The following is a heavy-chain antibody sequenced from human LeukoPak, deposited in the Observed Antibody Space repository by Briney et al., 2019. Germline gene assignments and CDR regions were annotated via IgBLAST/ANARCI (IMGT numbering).Heavy chain of an antibody. CDR1: GCTVSSNY. CDR3: ARGLNSYGYYFDY. J-gene: IGHJ4*02. CDR2: IYSGGST. V-gene: IGHV3-53*01. Sequence: PGWSLRLSCAASGCTVSSNYMRWVHQAPGKGLEWVSVIYSGGSTYYADSVKGRFTISRDNSKNTLYLQMNSLRAEDTAVYYCARGLNSYGYYFDYWGQGTLVTVSS. D-gene: IGHD5-18*01.